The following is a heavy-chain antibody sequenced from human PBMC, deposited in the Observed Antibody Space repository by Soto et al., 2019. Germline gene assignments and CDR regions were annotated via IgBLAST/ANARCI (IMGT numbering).Heavy chain of an antibody. CDR3: TRGKVVGTRGIGMDV. J-gene: IGHJ6*02. CDR1: ASSFTTYG. CDR2: IWYDG. V-gene: IGHV3-33*01. Sequence: QVQLVESGGGVVQPGGSLRLSCTGSASSFTTYGMQWVRQAPGKALEWLAGIWYDGSVEGRFTISRDSSKNTLYLQISSLRAEDTAVYYCTRGKVVGTRGIGMDVWGQGTTVTVSS. D-gene: IGHD2-21*02.